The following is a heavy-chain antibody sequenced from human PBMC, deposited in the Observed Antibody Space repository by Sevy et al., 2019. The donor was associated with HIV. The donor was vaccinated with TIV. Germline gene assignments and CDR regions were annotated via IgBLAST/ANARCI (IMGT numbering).Heavy chain of an antibody. CDR1: GFTFSSYG. Sequence: GGSLRLSCAASGFTFSSYGMHWVRQAPGKGLEWVAVISYDGSNKYYADSVKGRFTISRDNSKNTLYLQMNSLRAEDTVVYYCAKDSSSSWASGGYYYYYMDVWGKGTTVTVSS. D-gene: IGHD6-13*01. J-gene: IGHJ6*03. V-gene: IGHV3-30*18. CDR3: AKDSSSSWASGGYYYYYMDV. CDR2: ISYDGSNK.